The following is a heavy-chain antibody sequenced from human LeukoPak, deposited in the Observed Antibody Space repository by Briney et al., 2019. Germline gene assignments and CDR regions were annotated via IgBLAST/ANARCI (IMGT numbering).Heavy chain of an antibody. CDR1: GCTLTELS. CDR3: ATQRLAAVAGIGGVCY. Sequence: ASVKVSCKVSGCTLTELSMHWVRQAPGKGLEWMGGFDPEDGETIYAQKFQGRVTMTEDTSTDTAYMELSSLRSEDTAVYYCATQRLAAVAGIGGVCYWGQGTLVTVSS. J-gene: IGHJ4*02. D-gene: IGHD6-19*01. V-gene: IGHV1-24*01. CDR2: FDPEDGET.